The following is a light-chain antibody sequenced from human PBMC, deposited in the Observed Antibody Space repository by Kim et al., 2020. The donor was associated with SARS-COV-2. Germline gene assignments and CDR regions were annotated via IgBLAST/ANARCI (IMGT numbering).Light chain of an antibody. Sequence: GQKFTISCSGTIANIGSYYVYWYQQLPGTAPKLLIYRNDQRPSGVPDRFSGSKSDTSASLAISGLRSEDEADYHCAAWDDSLSGLVFGGGTQLTVL. CDR1: IANIGSYY. V-gene: IGLV1-47*01. J-gene: IGLJ2*01. CDR2: RND. CDR3: AAWDDSLSGLV.